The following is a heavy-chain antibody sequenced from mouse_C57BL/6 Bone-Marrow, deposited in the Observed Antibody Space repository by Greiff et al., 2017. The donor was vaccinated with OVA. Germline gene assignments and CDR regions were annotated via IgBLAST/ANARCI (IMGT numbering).Heavy chain of an antibody. D-gene: IGHD4-1*01. Sequence: EVNVVESGGGLVKPGGSLKLSCAASGFTFSSYTMSWVRQTPEKRLEWVATISGGGGNTYYPDSVKGRFTFSRDNAKNTLDLQMSSLRSEDTALYYCARPLTGTVAYWGQGTLVTVSA. J-gene: IGHJ3*01. V-gene: IGHV5-9*01. CDR2: ISGGGGNT. CDR3: ARPLTGTVAY. CDR1: GFTFSSYT.